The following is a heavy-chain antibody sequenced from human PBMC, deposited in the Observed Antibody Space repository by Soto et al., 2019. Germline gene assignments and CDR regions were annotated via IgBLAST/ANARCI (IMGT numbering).Heavy chain of an antibody. CDR1: GDSVSSTTAA. Sequence: SQTLSLTCAISGDSVSSTTAAWNWIRRSPSRGLEWLGRTFYRSKWYNDYAVSVKGRLSINADTSKNQFSLHLNSVTPEDTAVYYCARANTVFGLVPHFDSWGQGTLVTVSS. D-gene: IGHD3-3*01. J-gene: IGHJ4*02. CDR3: ARANTVFGLVPHFDS. V-gene: IGHV6-1*01. CDR2: TFYRSKWYN.